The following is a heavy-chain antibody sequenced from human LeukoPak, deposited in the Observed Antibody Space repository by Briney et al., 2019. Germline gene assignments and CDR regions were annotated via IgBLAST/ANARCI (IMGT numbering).Heavy chain of an antibody. Sequence: ASVKVSCKASGYTFTGYYMHWVRQAPGQGLEWMGWINPDSGGTNYAQKLQGRVTMTTDTSTSTAYMELRSLRSDDTAVYYCARVSIYSNYYYMDVWGKGTTVTVSS. D-gene: IGHD4-11*01. CDR3: ARVSIYSNYYYMDV. CDR2: INPDSGGT. V-gene: IGHV1-2*02. J-gene: IGHJ6*03. CDR1: GYTFTGYY.